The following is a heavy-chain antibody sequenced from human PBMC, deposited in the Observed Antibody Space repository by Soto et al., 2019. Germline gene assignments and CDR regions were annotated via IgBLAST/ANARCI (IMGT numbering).Heavy chain of an antibody. CDR3: ARCRVAVAGTFFDY. V-gene: IGHV4-59*01. J-gene: IGHJ4*02. Sequence: SETLSLTCTVSGGSISSYYWSWIRQPPGKGLEWIGYIYYSGSTNYNPSLKSRVTISVDTSKNQFSLKLSSVTAADTAVYYCARCRVAVAGTFFDYWGQGTLVTVSS. CDR1: GGSISSYY. CDR2: IYYSGST. D-gene: IGHD6-19*01.